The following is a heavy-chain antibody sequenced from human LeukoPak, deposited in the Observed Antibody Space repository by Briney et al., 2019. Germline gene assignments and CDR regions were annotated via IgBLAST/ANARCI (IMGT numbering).Heavy chain of an antibody. CDR2: ISWNSGSI. D-gene: IGHD1-26*01. CDR3: AKEGVGATKGTFDI. V-gene: IGHV3-9*01. CDR1: GFTFDDYA. Sequence: GGSLRLSCAASGFTFDDYAMHWVRQAPGKGLEWVSGISWNSGSIGYADSVKGRFTISRDNAKNSLCLQMNSLRAEDTALYYCAKEGVGATKGTFDIWGQGTMVTVSS. J-gene: IGHJ3*02.